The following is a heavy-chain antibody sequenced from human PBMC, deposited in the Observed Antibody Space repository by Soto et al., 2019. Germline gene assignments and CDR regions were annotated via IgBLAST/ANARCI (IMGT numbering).Heavy chain of an antibody. J-gene: IGHJ5*02. D-gene: IGHD6-13*01. Sequence: VASVKVSCKASGYTFTSYAMHWVRQAPGQRLEWMGWINAGNGNAKYSQKFQGRVTITRDTSASTAYMELSSLRSEDTAVYYCARDSSSWPETSYNWFDPWGQGTLVTVSS. CDR2: INAGNGNA. V-gene: IGHV1-3*01. CDR3: ARDSSSWPETSYNWFDP. CDR1: GYTFTSYA.